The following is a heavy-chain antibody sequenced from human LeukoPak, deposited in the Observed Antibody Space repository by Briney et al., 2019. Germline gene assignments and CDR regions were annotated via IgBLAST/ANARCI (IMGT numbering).Heavy chain of an antibody. CDR1: GGSISSSSYY. J-gene: IGHJ4*02. D-gene: IGHD3-10*01. CDR3: AREGTINYYFDY. CDR2: IYYSGST. V-gene: IGHV4-39*02. Sequence: PSGTLSLTCAVSGGSISSSSYYWGWIRQPPGKGLEWIGSIYYSGSTYYNPSLKSRVTISVDTSKNQFPLKLSSVTAADTAVYYCAREGTINYYFDYWGQGTLVTVSS.